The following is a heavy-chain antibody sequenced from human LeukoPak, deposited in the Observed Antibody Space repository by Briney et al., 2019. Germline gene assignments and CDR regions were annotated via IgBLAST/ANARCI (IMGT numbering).Heavy chain of an antibody. V-gene: IGHV3-9*01. J-gene: IGHJ4*02. CDR3: AKDMSYGDYFDY. CDR1: GFTFDDYA. CDR2: ISWNSGSI. Sequence: GGSLRLSCAASGFTFDDYAMHWVRQAPGKGLEWVSGISWNSGSIGYADSVKGRFTISRDNAKNSLYLQMNSLRAEDTALYYCAKDMSYGDYFDYWGQGTLVTVSS. D-gene: IGHD4-17*01.